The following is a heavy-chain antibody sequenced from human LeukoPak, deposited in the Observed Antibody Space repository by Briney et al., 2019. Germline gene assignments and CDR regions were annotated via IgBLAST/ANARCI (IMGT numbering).Heavy chain of an antibody. CDR3: TRWAATGEFDY. Sequence: GGSLRLSCAASGFTFSSYGMHWVHQAPGKGLEWVSSINARGSRIYYAASVKGRLTISRDKATNSLYLQMNSLRAEDTAVYYCTRWAATGEFDYWGQGTLVTVSS. CDR1: GFTFSSYG. V-gene: IGHV3-21*06. J-gene: IGHJ4*02. D-gene: IGHD7-27*01. CDR2: INARGSRI.